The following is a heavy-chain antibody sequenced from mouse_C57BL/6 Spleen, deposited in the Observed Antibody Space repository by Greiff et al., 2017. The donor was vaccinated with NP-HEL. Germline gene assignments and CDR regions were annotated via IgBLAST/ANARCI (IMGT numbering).Heavy chain of an antibody. CDR3: ARVDGYYVDYAMDY. V-gene: IGHV14-4*01. Sequence: EVQLQQSGAELVRPGASVKLSCTASGFNIKDDYMHWVKQRPEQGLEWIGWIDPENGDTEYASKFQGKATITADTSSNTAYLQLSSLTSKDTAVYYCARVDGYYVDYAMDYWGQGTSVTVSS. J-gene: IGHJ4*01. CDR1: GFNIKDDY. D-gene: IGHD2-3*01. CDR2: IDPENGDT.